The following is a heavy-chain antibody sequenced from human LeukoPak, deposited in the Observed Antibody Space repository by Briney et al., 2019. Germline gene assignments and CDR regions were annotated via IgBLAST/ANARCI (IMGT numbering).Heavy chain of an antibody. V-gene: IGHV3-9*01. CDR1: GFTFDDYA. CDR2: ISWNSGSI. Sequence: PGGSLRLSCAASGFTFDDYAMHWVRQAPGKGLEWVSGISWNSGSIGYADSVKGRFTISRDNAKNSLYLQMNSLRAEDTALYYCAKDYYDSSGYEPVDAFDIWGQGTMVTVSS. CDR3: AKDYYDSSGYEPVDAFDI. D-gene: IGHD3-22*01. J-gene: IGHJ3*02.